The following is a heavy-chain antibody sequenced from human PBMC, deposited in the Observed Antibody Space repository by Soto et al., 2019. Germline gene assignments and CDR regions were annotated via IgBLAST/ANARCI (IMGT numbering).Heavy chain of an antibody. J-gene: IGHJ6*02. Sequence: GGSLRLSCAASGFIFSNTWINWVRQAPGKGLEWVGRIKTKIEGGTTNYAAPVKGRFTVSGDDSKNTVYLHMNSLRTEDTAVYYCTADIPNISANYGMDVWGQGTTVTSP. CDR1: GFIFSNTW. CDR3: TADIPNISANYGMDV. V-gene: IGHV3-15*07. CDR2: IKTKIEGGTT. D-gene: IGHD6-25*01.